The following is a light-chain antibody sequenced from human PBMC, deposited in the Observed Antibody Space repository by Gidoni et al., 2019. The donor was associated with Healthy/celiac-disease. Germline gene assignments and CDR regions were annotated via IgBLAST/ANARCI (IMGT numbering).Light chain of an antibody. Sequence: DIQMTQSPSSLSASVGDSVTITCRASQSISSYLHWYQQKPGKAPKLLIYAASSLQSGVPSRFSGSGSGTDVTLTISSLQPEDFATYYCQQSYSTPGTFGQXTKVEIK. J-gene: IGKJ1*01. V-gene: IGKV1-39*01. CDR3: QQSYSTPGT. CDR1: QSISSY. CDR2: AAS.